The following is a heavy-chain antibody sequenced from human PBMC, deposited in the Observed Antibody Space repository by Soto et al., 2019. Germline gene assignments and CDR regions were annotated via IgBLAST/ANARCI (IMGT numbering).Heavy chain of an antibody. D-gene: IGHD3-10*01. CDR3: ARDTSRGEYDY. CDR2: INVYNGNT. CDR1: GYTFTSYG. Sequence: QVQLVQSGAEVKKPGASVKVSCKASGYTFTSYGISWVRQAPGQGLEWMGWINVYNGNTNYAQKLQGRVTMTTDTSTRTAYLDLRSLRSDATAVYFCARDTSRGEYDYWGQGTLVTVSS. J-gene: IGHJ4*02. V-gene: IGHV1-18*01.